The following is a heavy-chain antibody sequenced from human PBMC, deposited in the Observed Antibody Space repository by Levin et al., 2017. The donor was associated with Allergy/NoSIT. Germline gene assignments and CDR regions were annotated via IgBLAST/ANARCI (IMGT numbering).Heavy chain of an antibody. CDR3: ARDRGGDGMDV. Sequence: GSLRLSCTVSGGSISSYYWSWIRQPPGKGLEWIGYIYYSGSTNYNPSLKSRVTISVDTSKNQFSLKLSSVTAADTAVYYCARDRGGDGMDVWGQGTTVTVSS. J-gene: IGHJ6*02. CDR1: GGSISSYY. V-gene: IGHV4-59*01. CDR2: IYYSGST. D-gene: IGHD3-16*01.